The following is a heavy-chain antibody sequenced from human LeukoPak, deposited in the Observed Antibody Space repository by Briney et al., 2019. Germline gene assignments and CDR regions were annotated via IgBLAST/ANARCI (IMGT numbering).Heavy chain of an antibody. CDR1: GLTFSNHW. CDR3: ASAGSYRHDY. Sequence: GGSLRLSCVASGLTFSNHWMHWVRQAPGKGLMWVSRINTDGSTTNYADSVKGRFTISRDNAKNTLYLQMNSLRVEDTAVYYCASAGSYRHDYWGQGTLVTVSS. D-gene: IGHD3-16*02. J-gene: IGHJ4*02. V-gene: IGHV3-74*01. CDR2: INTDGSTT.